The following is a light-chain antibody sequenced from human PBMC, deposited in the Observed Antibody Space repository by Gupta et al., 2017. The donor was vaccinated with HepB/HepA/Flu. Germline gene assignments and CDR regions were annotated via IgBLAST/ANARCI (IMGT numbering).Light chain of an antibody. J-gene: IGKJ1*01. CDR1: QSVRSK. CDR2: GAS. CDR3: QQYNNSPRT. Sequence: EIVLTQSTATLSVSPGERETLSCRSSQSVRSKLARYQQKPGQAPRLLIYGASTMATGIPARFSGSGSRTEFTLTISILQSEDFAVYYCQQYNNSPRTFGQGTKVEIK. V-gene: IGKV3-15*01.